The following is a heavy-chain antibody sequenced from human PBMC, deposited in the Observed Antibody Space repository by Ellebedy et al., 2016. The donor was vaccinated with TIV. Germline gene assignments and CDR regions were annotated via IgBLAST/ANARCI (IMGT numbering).Heavy chain of an antibody. V-gene: IGHV3-30*18. D-gene: IGHD2-15*01. CDR3: AKDGDCSSSSCYGWYFDL. CDR2: ISYEGSDQ. Sequence: PGGSLRLSCGASGFTFRNSAMHWVRQAPGKGLEWVAVISYEGSDQKYVDSVEGRFTIARDNSKNTLYLQMNSLRADDTAVYYCAKDGDCSSSSCYGWYFDLWGRGTLVTVSS. J-gene: IGHJ2*01. CDR1: GFTFRNSA.